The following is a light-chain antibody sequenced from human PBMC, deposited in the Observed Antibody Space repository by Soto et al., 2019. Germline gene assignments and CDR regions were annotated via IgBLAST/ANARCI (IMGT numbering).Light chain of an antibody. CDR3: QSADSSGTYQV. V-gene: IGLV3-25*03. Sequence: SYELTQPPSVSVSPGKTARITCSGDALPKQYAYWYQQKPGQAPVLVIYKDSERPSGIPERFSGSSSGTTVTLTISGVQAEDEADYYCQSADSSGTYQVFGTGTKLTV. CDR1: ALPKQY. CDR2: KDS. J-gene: IGLJ1*01.